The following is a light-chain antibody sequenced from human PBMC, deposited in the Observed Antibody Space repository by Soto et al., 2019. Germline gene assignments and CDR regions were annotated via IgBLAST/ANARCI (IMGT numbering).Light chain of an antibody. CDR3: CSYTRSYTWV. CDR1: SSDVGDGDF. V-gene: IGLV2-14*01. J-gene: IGLJ3*02. Sequence: QSALTQPASVSGSPRQSITISCTGTSSDVGDGDFVSWYQQRPGNAPKLMIYKVSNRPSGVSNRFSGSKSGNTASLTISGLQAEDEADYYCCSYTRSYTWVFGGGTQVTVL. CDR2: KVS.